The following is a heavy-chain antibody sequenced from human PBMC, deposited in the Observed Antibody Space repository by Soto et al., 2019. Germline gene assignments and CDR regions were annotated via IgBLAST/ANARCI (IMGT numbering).Heavy chain of an antibody. D-gene: IGHD1-26*01. V-gene: IGHV4-59*01. Sequence: PSETLSLTCTVSGGSISSYYWSWIRQPPGKGLEWIGYIYYSGSTNYNPSLKSRVTISVDTSKNQFSLKLSSVTAADTAVYYRARGEWFDPWGQGTLVTVSS. CDR3: ARGEWFDP. CDR2: IYYSGST. J-gene: IGHJ5*02. CDR1: GGSISSYY.